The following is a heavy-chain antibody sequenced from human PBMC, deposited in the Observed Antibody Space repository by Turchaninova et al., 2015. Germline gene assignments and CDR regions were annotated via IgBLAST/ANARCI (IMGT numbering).Heavy chain of an antibody. CDR1: GGYMRMSSHY. CDR3: ARAPKSSPYSQFDY. Sequence: QLQLQESGPGPVKPSATLFLTFTVSGGYMRMSSHYWGWRRQPPGKGRELIGSIYYSGTSYYNPSLKSRVTISVDTSKNQFSLKLSSVTAADTAVYYCARAPKSSPYSQFDYWGQGTLVTVSS. V-gene: IGHV4-39*07. J-gene: IGHJ4*02. CDR2: IYYSGTS. D-gene: IGHD5-18*01.